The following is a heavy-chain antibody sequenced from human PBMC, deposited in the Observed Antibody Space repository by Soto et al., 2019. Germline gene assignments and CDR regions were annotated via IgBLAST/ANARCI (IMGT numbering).Heavy chain of an antibody. D-gene: IGHD6-6*01. V-gene: IGHV5-51*01. Sequence: GGSLRLSCKGSGYSFTSYWIGWVRQMPGKGLEWMGIIYPGDSDTRYSPSFQGQVTISADKSISTAYLQWSSLKASDTAMYYCARHQGSSSVFSLYGMDVWGQGTTVTVSS. CDR3: ARHQGSSSVFSLYGMDV. CDR2: IYPGDSDT. CDR1: GYSFTSYW. J-gene: IGHJ6*02.